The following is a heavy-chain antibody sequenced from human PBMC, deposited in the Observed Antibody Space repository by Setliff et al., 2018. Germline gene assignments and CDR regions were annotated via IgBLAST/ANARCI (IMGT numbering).Heavy chain of an antibody. D-gene: IGHD3-22*01. Sequence: ETLSLTCTVSGASINSLSWWSWVRQPPGKGLEWIGEIYHDGNAKYTPSVHYRPXLKSRVTISIDKSNNQSSLKLTSMTAADTAIYYCARGGYFGYNADFWGQGVLVTVSS. V-gene: IGHV4-4*02. CDR2: IYHDGNA. CDR3: ARGGYFGYNADF. CDR1: GASINSLSW. J-gene: IGHJ4*02.